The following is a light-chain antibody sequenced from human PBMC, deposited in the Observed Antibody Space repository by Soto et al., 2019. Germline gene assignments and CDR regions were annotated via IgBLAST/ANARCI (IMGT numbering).Light chain of an antibody. CDR1: QTVNSDY. CDR3: QYYGNSRIT. V-gene: IGKV3-20*01. J-gene: IGKJ1*01. Sequence: EIVLPQSPATLSLSPGERATLSWRASQTVNSDYLTWYQQKPGQAPRLLIYAASSGATGIPDRFSGSGSETDFTLTINRLEPEDFAVYYCQYYGNSRITFGQGTKVDIK. CDR2: AAS.